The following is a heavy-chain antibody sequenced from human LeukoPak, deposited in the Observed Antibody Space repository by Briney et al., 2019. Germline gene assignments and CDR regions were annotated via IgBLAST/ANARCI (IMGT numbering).Heavy chain of an antibody. CDR1: GFTFSSYW. J-gene: IGHJ4*02. Sequence: GGSLRLSCAASGFTFSSYWMSWVRQAPGKGLEWVADIKQDGSEKYYVDSVKGGFTISRDNAKNALYLQMNSLRAEDTAVYYCMANYSSRWYYFDYWGQGTLVTVSS. CDR3: MANYSSRWYYFDY. V-gene: IGHV3-7*01. CDR2: IKQDGSEK. D-gene: IGHD6-13*01.